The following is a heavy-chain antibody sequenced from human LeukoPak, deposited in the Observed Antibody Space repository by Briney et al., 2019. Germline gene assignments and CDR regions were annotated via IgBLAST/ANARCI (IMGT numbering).Heavy chain of an antibody. D-gene: IGHD6-19*01. V-gene: IGHV3-7*03. J-gene: IGHJ4*02. CDR3: AGGSGWLIDY. CDR1: GFTFSSFW. Sequence: GGSLRLSCAASGFTFSSFWMNWVRHTPGKGLEWVANIEGDDSEKNYMDSVKGRFTISRDNAKKSLHLQMNSLRAEDTGVYYCAGGSGWLIDYWGQGTLVTVSS. CDR2: IEGDDSEK.